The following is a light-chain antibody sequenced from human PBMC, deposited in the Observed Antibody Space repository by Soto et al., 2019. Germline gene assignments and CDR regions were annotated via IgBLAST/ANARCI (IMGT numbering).Light chain of an antibody. Sequence: QSVLTQPPSVSGAPGQRVTISCTGSSSNIGAGYDVHWYQQLPGSAPKLLIHGDNIRPSGVPDRFSGSKSGTSATLAITGLQAEDEADYYCQSYDNILGASFGPGTKLTVL. J-gene: IGLJ1*01. V-gene: IGLV1-40*01. CDR3: QSYDNILGAS. CDR2: GDN. CDR1: SSNIGAGYD.